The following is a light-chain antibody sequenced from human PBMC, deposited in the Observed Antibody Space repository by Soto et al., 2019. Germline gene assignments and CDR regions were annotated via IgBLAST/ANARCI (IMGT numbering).Light chain of an antibody. V-gene: IGKV1-33*01. CDR3: QQYDILPIT. CDR1: HDINNY. Sequence: IQMTQSPSSLFASVGDRVTSTCQATHDINNYLHWYPQKPGKAPNLLVYDASNLEIVVPSRFSGSGSGTHFTFTISSLQTEDIGTYYCQQYDILPITFGRGTRLETK. CDR2: DAS. J-gene: IGKJ5*01.